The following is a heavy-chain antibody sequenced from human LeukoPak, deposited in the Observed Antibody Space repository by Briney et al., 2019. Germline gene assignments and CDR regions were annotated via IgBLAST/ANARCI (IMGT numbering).Heavy chain of an antibody. V-gene: IGHV3-33*01. CDR2: IWYDGSNK. Sequence: PGGSLRLSCAASGFTFSSYGMHWVRQAPGKGLEWVAVIWYDGSNKYYADSVKGRFTISRDNSKNTLYLQMNSLRAEDTAVYYCARYKEDLDAFVIWGQGTMVTVSS. J-gene: IGHJ3*02. D-gene: IGHD1-14*01. CDR1: GFTFSSYG. CDR3: ARYKEDLDAFVI.